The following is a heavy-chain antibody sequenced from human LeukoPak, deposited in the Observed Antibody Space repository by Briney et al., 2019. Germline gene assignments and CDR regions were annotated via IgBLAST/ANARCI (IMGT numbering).Heavy chain of an antibody. V-gene: IGHV4-34*01. CDR3: ARVRQGDSSSWFFDY. D-gene: IGHD6-13*01. J-gene: IGHJ4*02. CDR1: GGSCSGYY. CDR2: INHSGST. Sequence: SETLSRTCAVYGGSCSGYYWSWIRQPPGKGLEWIGEINHSGSTNYNPSLKSRVTISVDTSKNQFSLKLSSVTAADTAVYYCARVRQGDSSSWFFDYWGQGTLVTVSS.